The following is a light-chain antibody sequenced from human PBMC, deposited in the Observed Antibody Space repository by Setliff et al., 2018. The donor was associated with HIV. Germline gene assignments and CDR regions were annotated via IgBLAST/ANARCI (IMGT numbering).Light chain of an antibody. CDR2: YDS. V-gene: IGLV3-21*04. CDR3: QVWDSGNDHVV. Sequence: SYELTQPPSVSVAPGKTALITCAGNNIGSKSVHWYQQKPGQAPVLVMYYDSVRPSGIPERFSGSNSGNTATLTITRVEAGDEGDYYCQVWDSGNDHVVFGGGTKVTVL. CDR1: NIGSKS. J-gene: IGLJ3*02.